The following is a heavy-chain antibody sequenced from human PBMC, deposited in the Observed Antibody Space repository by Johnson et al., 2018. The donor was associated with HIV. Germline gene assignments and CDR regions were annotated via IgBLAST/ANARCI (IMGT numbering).Heavy chain of an antibody. CDR3: ARDQGQWLTQVWDAFDI. V-gene: IGHV3-72*01. CDR1: GFTFSDHY. CDR2: SRNKANSYTT. D-gene: IGHD6-19*01. J-gene: IGHJ3*02. Sequence: VQLVESGGGLVQPGGSLRLSCAASGFTFSDHYMDWVRQAPGKGLEWVGRSRNKANSYTTEYAASVKGRFTISRDDSKNSLYLQMNSLRAEDTAVYFCARDQGQWLTQVWDAFDIWGQGTLVTVS.